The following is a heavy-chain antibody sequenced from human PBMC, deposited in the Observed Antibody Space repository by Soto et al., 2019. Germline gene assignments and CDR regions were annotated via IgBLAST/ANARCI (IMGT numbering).Heavy chain of an antibody. V-gene: IGHV1-69*06. Sequence: SVKVSCKASGGTFSSYAISWVRQAPGQGLEWMGGIIPIFGTANYAQKFQGRVTITADKSTSTACMELSSLRSEDTAVYYCARGGYYYDSSGYSDYWGQGTLVTVSS. J-gene: IGHJ4*01. CDR3: ARGGYYYDSSGYSDY. D-gene: IGHD3-22*01. CDR1: GGTFSSYA. CDR2: IIPIFGTA.